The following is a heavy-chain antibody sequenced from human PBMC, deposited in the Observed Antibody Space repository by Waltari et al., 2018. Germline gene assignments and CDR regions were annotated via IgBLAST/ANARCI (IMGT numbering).Heavy chain of an antibody. CDR3: ARGVVDTALDYFDY. J-gene: IGHJ4*02. CDR2: IYYSGST. Sequence: QVQLQESGPGLVKPSQTLSLTCTVSGGSISSGGSYWSWIRQHPGKGLEWIGYIYYSGSTYYNPSLKSRVTISVDTSKNQFSLKLSSVTAADTAVYYCARGVVDTALDYFDYWGQGTLVTVSS. CDR1: GGSISSGGSY. D-gene: IGHD5-18*01. V-gene: IGHV4-31*03.